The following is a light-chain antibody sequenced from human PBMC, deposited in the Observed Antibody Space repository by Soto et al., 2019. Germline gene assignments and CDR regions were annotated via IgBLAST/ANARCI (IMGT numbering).Light chain of an antibody. CDR2: DAS. J-gene: IGKJ4*01. CDR1: QGVSRS. CDR3: QERSNWLS. V-gene: IGKV3-11*01. Sequence: EIVLTQSPATLSLSPGEGATLSCRPSQGVSRSFAWYQKKRGQAPRPLISDASSRATGIPARFSGTGSGTDFTLTITSLEPEDFAVDCCQERSNWLSFGGGTKVEIK.